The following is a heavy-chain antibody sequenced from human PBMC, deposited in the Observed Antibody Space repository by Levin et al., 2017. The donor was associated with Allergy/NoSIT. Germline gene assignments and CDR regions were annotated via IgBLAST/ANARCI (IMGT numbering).Heavy chain of an antibody. Sequence: GGSLRLSCAASGFTFDDYAMHWVRQAPGKGLEWVSGISWNSGSIGYADSVKGRFTISRDNAKNSLYLQMNSLRAEDTALYYCAKDNYYDSSGYYYGEAFDSWGQGTMVTVSS. CDR3: AKDNYYDSSGYYYGEAFDS. CDR1: GFTFDDYA. V-gene: IGHV3-9*01. J-gene: IGHJ3*02. CDR2: ISWNSGSI. D-gene: IGHD3-22*01.